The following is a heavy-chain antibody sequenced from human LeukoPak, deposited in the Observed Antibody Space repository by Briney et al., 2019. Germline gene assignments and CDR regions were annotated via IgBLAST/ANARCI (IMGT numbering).Heavy chain of an antibody. CDR1: GYTFTSYA. V-gene: IGHV1-3*01. Sequence: ASVKVSCKASGYTFTSYAMHWVRQAPGQRLEWMGWINAGNGNTKHSQKFQGRVTITRDTSASTAYMELSSLRSEDTAVYYCARDGYCSGGSCYPTDYWGQGTLVTVSS. D-gene: IGHD2-15*01. J-gene: IGHJ4*02. CDR3: ARDGYCSGGSCYPTDY. CDR2: INAGNGNT.